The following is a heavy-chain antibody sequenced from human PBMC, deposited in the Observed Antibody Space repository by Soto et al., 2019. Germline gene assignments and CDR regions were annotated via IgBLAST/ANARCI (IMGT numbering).Heavy chain of an antibody. CDR1: GYTFTSYD. V-gene: IGHV1-8*01. D-gene: IGHD3-16*01. CDR2: MNPNSGNT. Sequence: QVQLVQSGAEVKKPGASVKVSCKASGYTFTSYDINWVRQATGQGLEWMGWMNPNSGNTGYAQKFQGVVTISRNTSITTVYMELSSLRSEDTAVYYSARERSFGADYWGQGTLVTVSS. J-gene: IGHJ4*02. CDR3: ARERSFGADY.